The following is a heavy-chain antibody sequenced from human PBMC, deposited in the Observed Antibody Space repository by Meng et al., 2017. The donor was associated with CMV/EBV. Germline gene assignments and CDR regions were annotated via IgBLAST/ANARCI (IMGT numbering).Heavy chain of an antibody. D-gene: IGHD2-15*01. CDR1: GGSISSGDYY. CDR3: ARVYCSGGSCYGNWFDP. V-gene: IGHV4-30-4*08. CDR2: IYYSGST. J-gene: IGHJ5*02. Sequence: VQPEESGPGLVTPSHTLSLTCTVSGGSISSGDYYWSWIRQPPGKGLEWIGYIYYSGSTYYNPSLKSRVTISVDTSKNQFSLKLSSVTAADTAVYYCARVYCSGGSCYGNWFDPWGQGTLVTVSS.